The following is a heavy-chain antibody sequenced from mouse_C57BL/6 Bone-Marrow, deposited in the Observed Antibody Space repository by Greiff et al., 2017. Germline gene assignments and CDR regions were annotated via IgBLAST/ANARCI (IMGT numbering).Heavy chain of an antibody. V-gene: IGHV1-55*01. J-gene: IGHJ4*01. Sequence: VQLQQPGAELVKPGASVKMSCKASGYTFTSYWITWVKQRPGQGLEWIGDIYPGSGSTNYNEKFKSKDTLTVDTSSSTDYMQLSSLTSEDSAVYDCNKFITTVVADYAMDYWGQGTSVTVSS. CDR1: GYTFTSYW. D-gene: IGHD1-1*01. CDR3: NKFITTVVADYAMDY. CDR2: IYPGSGST.